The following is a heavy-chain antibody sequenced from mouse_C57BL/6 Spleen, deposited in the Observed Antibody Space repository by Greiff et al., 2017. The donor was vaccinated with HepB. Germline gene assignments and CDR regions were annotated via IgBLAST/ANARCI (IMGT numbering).Heavy chain of an antibody. J-gene: IGHJ4*01. D-gene: IGHD2-5*01. CDR3: ARENSNYDAMDY. CDR1: GFTFSSYA. CDR2: ISDGGSYT. Sequence: DVQLVESGGGLVKPGGSLKLSCAASGFTFSSYAMSWVRQTPEKRLEWVATISDGGSYTYYPDNVKGRFTISRDNAKNNLYLQMSHLKSEDTAMYYCARENSNYDAMDYWGQGTSVTVSS. V-gene: IGHV5-4*01.